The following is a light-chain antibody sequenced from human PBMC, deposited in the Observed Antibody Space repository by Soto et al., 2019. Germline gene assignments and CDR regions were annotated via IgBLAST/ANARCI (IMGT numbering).Light chain of an antibody. Sequence: ETVLTQSPGTLSLSPGERATLSCRASQSVTSTYLAWYKQKPGQAPRLLIYGASNRATGIPDRFSGSGSGTDFTLTIRRLEPEDFAVYYCQQYGTSPWTFGQGTKVEIK. CDR3: QQYGTSPWT. CDR1: QSVTSTY. V-gene: IGKV3-20*01. J-gene: IGKJ1*01. CDR2: GAS.